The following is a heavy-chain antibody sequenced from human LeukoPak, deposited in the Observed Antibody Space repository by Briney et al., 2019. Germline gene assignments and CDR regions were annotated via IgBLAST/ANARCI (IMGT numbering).Heavy chain of an antibody. CDR1: GGSISSYY. CDR2: IYYSGST. J-gene: IGHJ4*02. Sequence: SETLSLTCTVSGGSISSYYWSWIRQPPGKGLEWIGYIYYSGSTNYNPSLKSRVTISVDTSKNQFSLKLSSVTAADTAVYYCARTYGSGSYSTFDYWGQGTLVTVSS. D-gene: IGHD3-10*01. CDR3: ARTYGSGSYSTFDY. V-gene: IGHV4-59*01.